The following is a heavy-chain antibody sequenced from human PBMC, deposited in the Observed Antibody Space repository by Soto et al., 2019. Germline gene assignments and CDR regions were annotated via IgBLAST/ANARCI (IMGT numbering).Heavy chain of an antibody. CDR3: ARGTVHVTTIPWHYYYSMDV. CDR1: GGSFSGYY. Sequence: QVQLQQWGAGLLKPSETLSLTCAVYGGSFSGYYWSWIRQPPGKGLEWIGEINHSGSTNYDPSLKSLIYEALDTSRGHPSRFRGSGTGTDTTVYYCARGTVHVTTIPWHYYYSMDVSGQGATVTV. D-gene: IGHD4-4*01. CDR2: INHSGST. J-gene: IGHJ6*02. V-gene: IGHV4-34*01.